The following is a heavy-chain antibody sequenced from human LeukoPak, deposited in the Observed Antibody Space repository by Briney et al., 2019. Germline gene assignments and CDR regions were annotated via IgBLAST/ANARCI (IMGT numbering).Heavy chain of an antibody. CDR1: GSTFSSYS. CDR2: ISSSSSYI. CDR3: ARDQNDFVLSAFDY. V-gene: IGHV3-21*01. Sequence: GGSLRLSCAASGSTFSSYSMNWVRQAPGKGLEWVSSISSSSSYIYYADSVKGRFTISRDNAKNSLYLQMNSLRAEDTAVYYCARDQNDFVLSAFDYWGQGTLVTVSS. J-gene: IGHJ4*02. D-gene: IGHD3-3*01.